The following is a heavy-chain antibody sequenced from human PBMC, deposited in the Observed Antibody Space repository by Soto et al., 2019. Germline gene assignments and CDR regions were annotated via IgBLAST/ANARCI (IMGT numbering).Heavy chain of an antibody. CDR3: ARGNVWVVADNKYTDAFDF. J-gene: IGHJ3*01. D-gene: IGHD2-15*01. CDR2: MYYSGST. CDR1: GGSISSYY. V-gene: IGHV4-59*01. Sequence: SETLSLTCTVSGGSISSYYWNWIRQSPGKGLEWIGYMYYSGSTKYNPSLKSRVTISLDTSKNQFSLNLRSVTAADTAVYYCARGNVWVVADNKYTDAFDFWGQGTMGTV.